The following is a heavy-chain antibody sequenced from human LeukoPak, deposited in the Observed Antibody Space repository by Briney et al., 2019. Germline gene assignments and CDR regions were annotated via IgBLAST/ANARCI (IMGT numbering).Heavy chain of an antibody. D-gene: IGHD3-10*01. Sequence: SETLSLTCTVSGGSISSYDWSWIRRPPGKGLEWIGYIYYSGSTNYNPSLKSRVTISVDTSKNQFSLKLSSVTAADTAVYYCARHSNYGSGSYYRYWFDPWGQGTLVTVSS. J-gene: IGHJ5*02. CDR3: ARHSNYGSGSYYRYWFDP. CDR1: GGSISSYD. CDR2: IYYSGST. V-gene: IGHV4-59*08.